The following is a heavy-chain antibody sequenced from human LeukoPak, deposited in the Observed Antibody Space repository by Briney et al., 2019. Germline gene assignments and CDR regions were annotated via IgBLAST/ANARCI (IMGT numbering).Heavy chain of an antibody. CDR2: INHSGST. Sequence: SETLSLTCAVYGGSFSGYSWSWIRQPPGKGLEWIGEINHSGSTNYNPSLKSRVTISVDTSKNQFSLKLSSVTAADTAVYYCARLWFGHDAFDIWGQGTMVTVSS. CDR1: GGSFSGYS. V-gene: IGHV4-34*01. D-gene: IGHD3-10*01. J-gene: IGHJ3*02. CDR3: ARLWFGHDAFDI.